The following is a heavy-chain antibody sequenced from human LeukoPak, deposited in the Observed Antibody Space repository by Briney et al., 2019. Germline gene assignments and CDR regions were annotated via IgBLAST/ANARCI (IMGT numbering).Heavy chain of an antibody. CDR2: VWYDGSNK. D-gene: IGHD3-16*01. V-gene: IGHV3-33*01. CDR3: ASEPRGIDY. J-gene: IGHJ4*02. Sequence: GGSLRLSCAASGFTFSSYGMHWVRQAPGKGLEWVAVVWYDGSNKYYADSVKGRFTISRDNSKNTLYLQMNSLRAEDTAVYYCASEPRGIDYWGQGTLVTVSS. CDR1: GFTFSSYG.